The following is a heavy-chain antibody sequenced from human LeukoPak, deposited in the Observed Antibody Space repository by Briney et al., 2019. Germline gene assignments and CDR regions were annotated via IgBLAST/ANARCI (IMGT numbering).Heavy chain of an antibody. Sequence: GGSLRLSCAASGFTFSSSGMYWVRQAPGKGLEWVAVIWHDGSNKYYADSVKGRFTISRDNSKNTLYLQMNSLRADDTAVYYCATDRSYAYDYWGQGTLVTVSS. V-gene: IGHV3-33*01. J-gene: IGHJ4*02. CDR2: IWHDGSNK. CDR1: GFTFSSSG. CDR3: ATDRSYAYDY. D-gene: IGHD5-12*01.